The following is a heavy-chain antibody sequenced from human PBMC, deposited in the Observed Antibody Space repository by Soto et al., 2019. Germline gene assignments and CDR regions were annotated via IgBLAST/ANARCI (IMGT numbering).Heavy chain of an antibody. J-gene: IGHJ6*02. CDR2: VKSKAGGGST. Sequence: EVQLVESGGGLVKPGGSLRLSCAASGSAFSVAWMNWVRQAPGKGLAWVGRVKSKAGGGSTDYASPVKGRFIISRDDSNNTLYLQMNSLEIEDTAVYYWTAGVVGLTNGLDVWGQGTTVTVSS. V-gene: IGHV3-15*07. CDR3: TAGVVGLTNGLDV. CDR1: GSAFSVAW. D-gene: IGHD2-21*01.